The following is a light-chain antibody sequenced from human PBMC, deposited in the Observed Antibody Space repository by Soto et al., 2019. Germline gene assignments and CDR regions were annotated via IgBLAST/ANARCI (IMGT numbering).Light chain of an antibody. CDR3: QQHNSYPRT. CDR1: QGIRSD. J-gene: IGKJ1*01. V-gene: IGKV1-17*01. CDR2: EAS. Sequence: DIQMTQSPSSLSASVGDRVTITCRASQGIRSDLAWYQQTPGKAPKRLIYEASRLQSGVPSRFSGSSSGTEFTLTITSLQPEDCATYYCQQHNSYPRTFGQGTKVDIK.